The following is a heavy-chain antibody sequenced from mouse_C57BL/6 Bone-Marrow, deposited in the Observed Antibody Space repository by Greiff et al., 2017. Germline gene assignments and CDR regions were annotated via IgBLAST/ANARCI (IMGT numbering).Heavy chain of an antibody. Sequence: LKESGGGLVQPGGSMKLSCVASGFTFSNYWMNWVRQSPEKGLEWVAQIRLKSDNYATHYAESVKGRFTISRDDSKSSVYLQMNNLRAEDTGIYYCTGPYYYGSSYWYFDVWGTGTTVTVSS. J-gene: IGHJ1*03. CDR1: GFTFSNYW. D-gene: IGHD1-1*01. V-gene: IGHV6-3*01. CDR3: TGPYYYGSSYWYFDV. CDR2: IRLKSDNYAT.